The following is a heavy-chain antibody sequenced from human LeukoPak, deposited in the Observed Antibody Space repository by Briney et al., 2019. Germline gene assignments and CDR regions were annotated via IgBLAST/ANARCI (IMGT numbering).Heavy chain of an antibody. CDR1: GFTFGDYA. V-gene: IGHV3-49*04. CDR3: TRGYYYLY. D-gene: IGHD3-10*01. CDR2: IRSKAYGATT. J-gene: IGHJ4*02. Sequence: GGSLRLSCTASGFTFGDYAMSWVRQAPGKGLEWVGFIRSKAYGATTEYAASVKGRFTISRDDSKSIAYLQMNSLKTEDTAVYYCTRGYYYLYWGQGTLVTVSS.